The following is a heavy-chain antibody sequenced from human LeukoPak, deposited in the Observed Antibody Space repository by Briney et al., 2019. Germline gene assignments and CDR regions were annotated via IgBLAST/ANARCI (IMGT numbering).Heavy chain of an antibody. J-gene: IGHJ4*02. CDR3: ARDHSIAVAGNLKC. Sequence: ASVKVSCMPSGYTFTNYGISWVRQAPGQGLEWMGWISAYNGNTNYAEKLQSRVTMTTNTSTSTAYMELSSLRADDSAVYYCARDHSIAVAGNLKCWGQGTVVTVSS. CDR1: GYTFTNYG. CDR2: ISAYNGNT. D-gene: IGHD6-19*01. V-gene: IGHV1-18*01.